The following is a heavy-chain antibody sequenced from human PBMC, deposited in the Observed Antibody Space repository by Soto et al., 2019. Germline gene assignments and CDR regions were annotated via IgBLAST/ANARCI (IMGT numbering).Heavy chain of an antibody. CDR2: IYPGDSDT. Sequence: GESLKISCKGSGYSFTSYWIGWVSQMPGKGLEWMGIIYPGDSDTRYSPSFQGQVTISADKSISTAYLQWSSLKASDTAMYYCARQAVAYYDFWSGYYSDAFDIWGQGTMVTASS. CDR3: ARQAVAYYDFWSGYYSDAFDI. V-gene: IGHV5-51*01. CDR1: GYSFTSYW. D-gene: IGHD3-3*01. J-gene: IGHJ3*02.